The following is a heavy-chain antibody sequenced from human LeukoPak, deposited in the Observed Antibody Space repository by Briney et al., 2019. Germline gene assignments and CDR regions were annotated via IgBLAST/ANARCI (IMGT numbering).Heavy chain of an antibody. D-gene: IGHD2-15*01. V-gene: IGHV4-39*01. CDR2: IYYSGST. J-gene: IGHJ3*02. CDR1: GGSNSSSSYY. CDR3: ASTYPVEDIVVVVVAHDAFDI. Sequence: PSETLCLTCTVSGGSNSSSSYYWGRIRQPPGKGLEWIGSIYYSGSTYYNPSLKSRVTRSLETSMNQFSLKLSSVTAAATAVYYCASTYPVEDIVVVVVAHDAFDIWGQRTMVTVSS.